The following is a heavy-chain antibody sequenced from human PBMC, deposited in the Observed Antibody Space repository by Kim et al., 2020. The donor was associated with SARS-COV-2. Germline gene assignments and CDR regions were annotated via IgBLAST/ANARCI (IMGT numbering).Heavy chain of an antibody. CDR2: TA. CDR3: ARDLGNRDDY. Sequence: TANYAQKFQGRVTITADESTSTAYMELSSLRSEDTAVYYCARDLGNRDDYWGQGTLVTVSS. J-gene: IGHJ4*02. D-gene: IGHD4-4*01. V-gene: IGHV1-69*01.